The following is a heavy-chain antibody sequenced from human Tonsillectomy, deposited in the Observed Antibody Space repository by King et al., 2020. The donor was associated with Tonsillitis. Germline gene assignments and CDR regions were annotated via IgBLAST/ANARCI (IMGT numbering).Heavy chain of an antibody. J-gene: IGHJ4*02. D-gene: IGHD2-2*01. CDR2: IYPDDSDT. Sequence: VQLVESGAEVKKPGESLKISCKGSEYSFTSYWIAWVRQMPGKGLEWMGIIYPDDSDTRYSPSFQGQVTFSADKSTSTAYLQWSSLKASDTAMYYCARQLRMPYYLDFWGQGTLVTVSS. CDR3: ARQLRMPYYLDF. V-gene: IGHV5-51*01. CDR1: EYSFTSYW.